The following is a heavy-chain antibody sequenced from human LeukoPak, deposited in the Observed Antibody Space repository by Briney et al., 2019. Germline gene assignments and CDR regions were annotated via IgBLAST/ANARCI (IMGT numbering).Heavy chain of an antibody. D-gene: IGHD3-10*01. J-gene: IGHJ4*02. CDR3: ARVPYGSGSRYYFDY. CDR2: INPNSGGT. Sequence: GASVKVSCKASGYTFTGYYMHWVRQAPGQGLEWIGWINPNSGGTNYAQKFQGRVTMTRDKSISTAYMELSRLRSDDTAVYYCARVPYGSGSRYYFDYWGQGTLVTVSS. CDR1: GYTFTGYY. V-gene: IGHV1-2*02.